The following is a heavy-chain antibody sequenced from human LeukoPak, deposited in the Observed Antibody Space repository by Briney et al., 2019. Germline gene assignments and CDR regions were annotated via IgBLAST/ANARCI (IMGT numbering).Heavy chain of an antibody. CDR3: ARGVIAAGGNDFDY. V-gene: IGHV4-61*05. CDR1: GGSISSSSYY. J-gene: IGHJ4*02. CDR2: IYTGST. D-gene: IGHD6-13*01. Sequence: PSETLSLTCTVSGGSISSSSYYWSWIRQPPGKGLEWIGYIYTGSTNYNPSLKSRVTILVDTSKNQFSLKLSSVTAADTAVYYCARGVIAAGGNDFDYWGQGTLVTVSS.